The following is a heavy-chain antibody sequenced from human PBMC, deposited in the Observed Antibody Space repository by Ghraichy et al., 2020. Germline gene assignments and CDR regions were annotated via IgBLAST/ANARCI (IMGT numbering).Heavy chain of an antibody. J-gene: IGHJ4*02. CDR3: ARDLGSGWYFDY. V-gene: IGHV3-7*01. Sequence: LSLTCAASGFIFSSYWMSWVRQAPGKGLEWVANIKKDGSEKYYVDSVKGRFTISRDNAKNSLYLQMNSLRAEDTAVYYCARDLGSGWYFDYWGQGTLVTVSS. CDR1: GFIFSSYW. D-gene: IGHD6-19*01. CDR2: IKKDGSEK.